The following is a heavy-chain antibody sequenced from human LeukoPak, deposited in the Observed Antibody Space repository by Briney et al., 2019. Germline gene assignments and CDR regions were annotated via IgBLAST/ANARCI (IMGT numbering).Heavy chain of an antibody. CDR3: ARHNGWFDY. CDR1: GFTFSSYE. V-gene: IGHV3-48*03. J-gene: IGHJ5*01. Sequence: PGRSLRLSCAASGFTFSSYEMDWVRQAPQKGLEWISYISSSGGYMYADSVKGRFTISRDNAKNSLYLQMNGLRVEDTGVYYCARHNGWFDYWGQGTLVTVSS. D-gene: IGHD2-8*01. CDR2: ISSSGGYM.